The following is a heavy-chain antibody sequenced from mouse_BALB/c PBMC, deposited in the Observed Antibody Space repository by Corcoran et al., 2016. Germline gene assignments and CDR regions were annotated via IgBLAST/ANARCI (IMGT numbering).Heavy chain of an antibody. V-gene: IGHV9-1*02. CDR1: GYTFTNYG. D-gene: IGHD2-14*01. CDR2: INTYTGEP. J-gene: IGHJ2*01. CDR3: ARGYRYDFDY. Sequence: QIQVVQSGPELQKPGETVKISCKASGYTFTNYGINWVKQAPGKGLKWMGWINTYTGEPTYADDFKGRFAFSLETSASTAYLQINNLKNEDMATYFCARGYRYDFDYWGQGTTLTVSS.